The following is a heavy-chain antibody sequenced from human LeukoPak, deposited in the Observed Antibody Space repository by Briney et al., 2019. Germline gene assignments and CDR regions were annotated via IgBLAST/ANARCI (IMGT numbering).Heavy chain of an antibody. CDR2: INPNSGGT. D-gene: IGHD3-10*01. CDR1: GYTFTGYY. J-gene: IGHJ6*03. Sequence: ASVKVSCKASGYTFTGYYMHWVRQAPGQGLEWMGWINPNSGGTNYAQKFQGRVTMTRDTSISTAYMELSRLRSDDTAVYYCARDHTMVRGLNYYYYMDVWGKGTTVTVSS. CDR3: ARDHTMVRGLNYYYYMDV. V-gene: IGHV1-2*02.